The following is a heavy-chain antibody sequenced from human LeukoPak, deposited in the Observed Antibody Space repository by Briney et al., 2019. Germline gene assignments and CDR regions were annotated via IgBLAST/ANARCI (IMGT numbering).Heavy chain of an antibody. CDR2: ICYSGST. V-gene: IGHV4-39*01. CDR1: GGSISSGGYY. J-gene: IGHJ6*03. CDR3: ARQGEINYYYYYMDV. D-gene: IGHD2-21*01. Sequence: SETLSLTCTVSGGSISSGGYYWSWLRQHPGMGREWNGYICYSGSTYYNPSLKSRVTISVDTSEYQFSLQLTSVTAADTAVYYCARQGEINYYYYYMDVWGKGTTVTVS.